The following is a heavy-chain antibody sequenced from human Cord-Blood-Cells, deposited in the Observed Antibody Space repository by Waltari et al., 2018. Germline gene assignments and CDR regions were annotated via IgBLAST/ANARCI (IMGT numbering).Heavy chain of an antibody. Sequence: QVQLQESGPGLVKPSETLSLTCAVSGYSISSGYYWGWIRQPPGKGLEWIGSIYHSGSTDYNPALKSRVTISVDTSKNQFSLKLSSVTAADTAVYYCARAFSSSSGYWGQGTLVTVSS. CDR2: IYHSGST. V-gene: IGHV4-38-2*01. D-gene: IGHD6-6*01. CDR1: GYSISSGYY. J-gene: IGHJ4*02. CDR3: ARAFSSSSGY.